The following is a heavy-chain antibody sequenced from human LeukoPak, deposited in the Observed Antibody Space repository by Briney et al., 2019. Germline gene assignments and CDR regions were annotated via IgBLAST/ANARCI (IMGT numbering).Heavy chain of an antibody. CDR1: GGSISRGSYY. J-gene: IGHJ3*02. V-gene: IGHV4-61*02. CDR2: VYNSGST. CDR3: ARHGLGSLFDAFDI. D-gene: IGHD7-27*01. Sequence: SETLSLTCIVSGGSISRGSYYWNWIRQPAGKGLEWMGRVYNSGSTNYNPSLKSRVTISTDMSKNQFSLKLSSVTAADTAVYYCARHGLGSLFDAFDIWGQGTMVTVSS.